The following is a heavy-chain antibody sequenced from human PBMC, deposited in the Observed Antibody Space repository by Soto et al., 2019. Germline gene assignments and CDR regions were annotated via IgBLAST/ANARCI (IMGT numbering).Heavy chain of an antibody. D-gene: IGHD1-26*01. CDR1: GYTFTSYY. V-gene: IGHV1-46*01. Sequence: ASVKVSCKASGYTFTSYYMHWVRQAPGQGLEWMGIINPSGGSTSYAQKFQGRVTMTRDTSTSTAYMELSSLRSEDTAVYYCARVRSSPIVGATSDRVGAYDYWGQGTLVTVSS. J-gene: IGHJ4*02. CDR2: INPSGGST. CDR3: ARVRSSPIVGATSDRVGAYDY.